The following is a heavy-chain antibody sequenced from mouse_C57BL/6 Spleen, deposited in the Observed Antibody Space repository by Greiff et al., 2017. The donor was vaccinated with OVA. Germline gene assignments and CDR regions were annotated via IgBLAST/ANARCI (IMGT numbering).Heavy chain of an antibody. J-gene: IGHJ4*01. D-gene: IGHD2-3*01. CDR2: ISSGSSTI. CDR1: GFTFSDYR. Sequence: DVHLVESGGGLVKPGGSLKLSCAASGFTFSDYRMHWVRQAPEKGLEWVAYISSGSSTIYYADTVKGRFTIPRDNAKNTLFLQMTSLRSEDTAMYYCARGGYSLYAMDYWGQGTSVTVSS. V-gene: IGHV5-17*01. CDR3: ARGGYSLYAMDY.